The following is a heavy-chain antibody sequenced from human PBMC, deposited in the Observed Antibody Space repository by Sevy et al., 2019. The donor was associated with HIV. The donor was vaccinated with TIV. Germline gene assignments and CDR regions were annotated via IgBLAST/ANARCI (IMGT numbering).Heavy chain of an antibody. V-gene: IGHV1-18*01. CDR1: GYTFSSYG. CDR3: AREGYYYRSGTYRPPNYYGMDV. Sequence: ASVKVSCKASGYTFSSYGISWVQQAPGQGLEWMGWISDYNGYTNYAHKFQGRVTMSTETSTRTAYMELGSLRSDDTALYFCAREGYYYRSGTYRPPNYYGMDVWGQGTAVTVSS. D-gene: IGHD3-10*01. J-gene: IGHJ6*02. CDR2: ISDYNGYT.